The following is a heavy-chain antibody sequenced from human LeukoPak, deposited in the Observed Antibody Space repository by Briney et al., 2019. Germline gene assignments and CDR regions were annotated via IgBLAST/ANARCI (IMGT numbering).Heavy chain of an antibody. CDR2: INPNSGGT. V-gene: IGHV1-2*02. J-gene: IGHJ4*02. D-gene: IGHD3-10*01. CDR3: ARGYGTMVRGVISPSF. CDR1: GYTFTGYY. Sequence: GASVKVSCKASGYTFTGYYMHWVRQAPGQGLEWMGWINPNSGGTNYAQKFQGRVTMTRDTSISTAYMELSRLRSDDTAVYYCARGYGTMVRGVISPSFWGQGTLVTVSS.